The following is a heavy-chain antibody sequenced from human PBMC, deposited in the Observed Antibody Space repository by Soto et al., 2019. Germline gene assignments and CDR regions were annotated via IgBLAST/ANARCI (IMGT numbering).Heavy chain of an antibody. D-gene: IGHD2-2*01. CDR3: VRGRLVAAVNFDY. CDR2: IYHSGSS. CDR1: GDSISSGGCS. V-gene: IGHV4-30-2*01. Sequence: SETLSLTCAVSGDSISSGGCSWSWIRQPPGKGLEWIGYIYHSGSSFYNPSLKSRVTISVDGSKNQFSRKVNSVTAADTAVYYCVRGRLVAAVNFDYWGQGARVTVSS. J-gene: IGHJ4*02.